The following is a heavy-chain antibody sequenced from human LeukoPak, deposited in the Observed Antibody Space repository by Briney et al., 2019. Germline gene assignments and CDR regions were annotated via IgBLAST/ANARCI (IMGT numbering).Heavy chain of an antibody. CDR2: ISGSGGST. V-gene: IGHV3-23*01. J-gene: IGHJ4*02. CDR3: AKASYYYGSGSYPHKAFDY. Sequence: GGSLRLSCAASGFTFSSYAMSWVRQAPGKGLEWVSAISGSGGSTYYADSVKGRFTISRDNSKNTLYLQMNSLRAEDTAVYYCAKASYYYGSGSYPHKAFDYWGQGTLVTASS. D-gene: IGHD3-10*01. CDR1: GFTFSSYA.